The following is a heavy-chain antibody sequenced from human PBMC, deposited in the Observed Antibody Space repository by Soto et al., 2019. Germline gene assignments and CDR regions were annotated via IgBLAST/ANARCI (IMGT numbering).Heavy chain of an antibody. CDR2: IYSGGST. CDR1: GFTVSSNY. D-gene: IGHD1-26*01. CDR3: ARDRIVGATSH. Sequence: EVQLVESGGGLVQPGGSLRLSCAASGFTVSSNYMSWIRQAPGKGLEWVSVIYSGGSTYYADSVKGRFTISRDNSKNTLYLQMNSLRAEDTAVYYCARDRIVGATSHWGQGTLVTVSS. V-gene: IGHV3-66*01. J-gene: IGHJ4*02.